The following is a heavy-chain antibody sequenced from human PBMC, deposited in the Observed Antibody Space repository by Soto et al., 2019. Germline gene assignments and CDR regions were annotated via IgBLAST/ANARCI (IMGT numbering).Heavy chain of an antibody. V-gene: IGHV1-69*13. Sequence: GASVKVSCKASGGTFSSYAISWVRQAPGQGLEWMGGIIPIFGTANYAQKSQGRVTITADESTSTAYMELSSLRSEDTAVYYCARLGGRGYSYGSDYWGQGTLVTVSS. CDR2: IIPIFGTA. J-gene: IGHJ4*02. D-gene: IGHD5-18*01. CDR3: ARLGGRGYSYGSDY. CDR1: GGTFSSYA.